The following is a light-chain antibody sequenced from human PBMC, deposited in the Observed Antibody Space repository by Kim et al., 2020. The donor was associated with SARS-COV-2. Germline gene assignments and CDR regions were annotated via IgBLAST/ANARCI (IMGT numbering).Light chain of an antibody. CDR2: DAS. V-gene: IGKV3D-20*01. Sequence: EIVLTQSPATLSLSPGERATLSCGASQSVRSSYLAWYQQKPGLAPRLLIYDASSRATGIPDRFSGSGSGTDFTLTISRLEPEDFAVYYCQQYGNSPLTFGGGTKLEI. CDR3: QQYGNSPLT. J-gene: IGKJ4*01. CDR1: QSVRSSY.